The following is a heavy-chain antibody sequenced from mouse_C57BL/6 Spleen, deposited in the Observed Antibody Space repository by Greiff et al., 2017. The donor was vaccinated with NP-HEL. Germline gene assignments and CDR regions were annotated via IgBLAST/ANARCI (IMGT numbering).Heavy chain of an antibody. Sequence: EVQLVESGGGLVKPGGSLKLSCAASGFTFSDYGMHWVRQAPEKGLEWVAYISSGSSTIYYADTVKGRFTISRDNATNTLFLQRTSLRSEDTAMYYCARPYYYGSSDFGYWGKGTTLTVAS. CDR2: ISSGSSTI. D-gene: IGHD1-1*01. V-gene: IGHV5-17*01. J-gene: IGHJ2*01. CDR3: ARPYYYGSSDFGY. CDR1: GFTFSDYG.